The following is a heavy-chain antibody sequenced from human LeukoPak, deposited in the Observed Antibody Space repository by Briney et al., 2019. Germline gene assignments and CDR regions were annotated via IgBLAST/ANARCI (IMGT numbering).Heavy chain of an antibody. CDR1: GLTVSNYY. Sequence: GGSLRLSCAAAGLTVSNYYISWVRHAPGEGLGWVSYISNIGSTTHHADSVKGRFTISRDNAKNSLYLQMNSLRAEDTAVYYCASDISNRGFDYRGQGTLVAVSS. J-gene: IGHJ4*02. CDR3: ASDISNRGFDY. D-gene: IGHD2/OR15-2a*01. V-gene: IGHV3-11*04. CDR2: ISNIGSTT.